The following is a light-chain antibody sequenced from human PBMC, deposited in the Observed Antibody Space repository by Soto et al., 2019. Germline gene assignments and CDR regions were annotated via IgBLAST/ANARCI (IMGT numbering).Light chain of an antibody. CDR2: GAS. CDR3: HQYNNWPPLT. Sequence: DIVMTQSPATLSVSPGERATLSCRASQSVSSNLAWYQQKFCQAPRLLIYGASTRATGIPARFSGSGSGTDFALTISSLQSEDFAVYYCHQYNNWPPLTFGGGTKVEIK. CDR1: QSVSSN. V-gene: IGKV3-15*01. J-gene: IGKJ4*01.